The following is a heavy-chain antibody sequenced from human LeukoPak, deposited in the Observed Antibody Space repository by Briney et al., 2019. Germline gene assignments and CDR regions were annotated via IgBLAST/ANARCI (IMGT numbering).Heavy chain of an antibody. Sequence: GGSLRLSCAASGFTFSSYAMSWVRQAPGKGLEWVSAISGSGGSTYYADSVKGRFTISRDNSKNTLYLQMNSLRAEDTAVYYCARVPTDYYGSGTSYAFDIWGQGTMVTVSS. CDR2: ISGSGGST. CDR1: GFTFSSYA. CDR3: ARVPTDYYGSGTSYAFDI. V-gene: IGHV3-23*01. J-gene: IGHJ3*02. D-gene: IGHD3-10*01.